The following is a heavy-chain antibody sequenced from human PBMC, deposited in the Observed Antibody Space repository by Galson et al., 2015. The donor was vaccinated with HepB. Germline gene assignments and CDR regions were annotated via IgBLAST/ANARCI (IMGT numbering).Heavy chain of an antibody. CDR2: IWYDGSNK. D-gene: IGHD3-22*01. Sequence: SLRLSCAASGFTFSSYGMHWVRQAPGKGLEWVAVIWYDGSNKYYADSVKGRFTISRDNSKNTLYLQMNSLRAEDTAVYYCARDYYYDSSGFDYWGQGTLVTVSS. V-gene: IGHV3-33*01. J-gene: IGHJ4*02. CDR3: ARDYYYDSSGFDY. CDR1: GFTFSSYG.